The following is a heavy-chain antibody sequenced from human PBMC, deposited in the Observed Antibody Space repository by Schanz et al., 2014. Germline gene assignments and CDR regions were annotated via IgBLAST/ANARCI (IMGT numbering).Heavy chain of an antibody. Sequence: QVRLMQSGAEVRKPGATVKVSCKASGYTFTSFAMNWVRQAPGQGLEWMGIIHSTGGTTSNAQKFQGRVTMTRDTSTSTVYMELSSLRSEDTAVYYCASALTTWGGMDVWGQGTTVTVSS. D-gene: IGHD4-4*01. CDR3: ASALTTWGGMDV. CDR2: IHSTGGTT. V-gene: IGHV1-46*01. CDR1: GYTFTSFA. J-gene: IGHJ6*02.